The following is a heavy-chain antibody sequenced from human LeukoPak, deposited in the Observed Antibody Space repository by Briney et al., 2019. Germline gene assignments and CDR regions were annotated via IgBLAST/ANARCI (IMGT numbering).Heavy chain of an antibody. CDR1: GYTFTSYY. CDR2: INPSGGST. V-gene: IGHV1-46*01. J-gene: IGHJ4*02. D-gene: IGHD3-22*01. CDR3: ARDGRDDSSGYYPDY. Sequence: ASVKVSCKASGYTFTSYYMHWVRQAPGQGLEWMGIINPSGGSTSYAQKFQGRVTMTRDTSTSTVYMELSSLRSEDTAVYHCARDGRDDSSGYYPDYWGQGTLVTVSS.